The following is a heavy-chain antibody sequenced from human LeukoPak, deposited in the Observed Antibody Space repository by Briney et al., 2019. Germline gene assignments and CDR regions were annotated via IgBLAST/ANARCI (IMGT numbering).Heavy chain of an antibody. V-gene: IGHV4-59*01. CDR3: ARDSSGLNWFDP. CDR1: GGSISSYY. CDR2: IYYSGTT. D-gene: IGHD6-19*01. Sequence: SETLSLTFTVSGGSISSYYWSWIRQPPGKGLEWIGYIYYSGTTNYNPSLKSRVTISVDTSKNQFSLKLSSVTAADTAVYYCARDSSGLNWFDPWGQGTLVTVSS. J-gene: IGHJ5*02.